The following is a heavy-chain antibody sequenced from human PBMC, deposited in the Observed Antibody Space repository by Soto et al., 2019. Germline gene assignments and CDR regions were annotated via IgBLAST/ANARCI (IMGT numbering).Heavy chain of an antibody. J-gene: IGHJ6*02. CDR1: GNSFSSYW. CDR2: IYPDDSDT. Sequence: PGESLKISCEGSGNSFSSYWIGWVRQMPGKGLEWMGIIYPDDSDTRYSPSFQGQVTISADKSISTAYLQWSSLKASDTAIYYCARAMVRGKNYYGVDVWGQGTTVTVSS. D-gene: IGHD3-10*01. CDR3: ARAMVRGKNYYGVDV. V-gene: IGHV5-51*01.